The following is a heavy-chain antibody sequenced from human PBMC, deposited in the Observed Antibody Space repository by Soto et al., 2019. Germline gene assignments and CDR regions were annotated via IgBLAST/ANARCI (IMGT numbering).Heavy chain of an antibody. CDR2: INSDGSST. J-gene: IGHJ6*02. Sequence: PGGSLRLSCTASVFTFSSYWMHWVRQAPGKGLVWVSRINSDGSSTSYADSVKGRFTISRDNAKNTLYLQMNSLRAEDTAVYYCARNYDFLSGYYYYGLDVCGQGNSFPVS. CDR1: VFTFSSYW. V-gene: IGHV3-74*01. D-gene: IGHD3-3*01. CDR3: ARNYDFLSGYYYYGLDV.